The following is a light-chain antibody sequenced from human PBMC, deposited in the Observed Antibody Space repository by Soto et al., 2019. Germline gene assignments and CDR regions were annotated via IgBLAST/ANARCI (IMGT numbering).Light chain of an antibody. J-gene: IGKJ3*01. V-gene: IGKV1-33*01. Sequence: DIQMTQSPSSLSASVGDRVTITCQASQDISNYLNWYQQKPGKAPKLLIYDASNLETGVPSRFSGSGSGTDFTFTISSLQLEDIATYYCQPYDNLPFTFGPGTKVDIK. CDR2: DAS. CDR1: QDISNY. CDR3: QPYDNLPFT.